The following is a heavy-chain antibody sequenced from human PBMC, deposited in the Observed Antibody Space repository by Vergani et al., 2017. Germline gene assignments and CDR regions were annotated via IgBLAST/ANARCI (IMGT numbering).Heavy chain of an antibody. D-gene: IGHD3-16*02. Sequence: QVQLVQSGAEVKKPGASVKVSCKASGYTFTSYAMHWVRQAPGQRLEWMGWINAGNGNTKYSQKFQGRVTITRDTSASTAYMELSSLRSEDTAVYYCAREGFYDYVWGSYRLRGGYYVDYWGQGTLVTVYS. CDR1: GYTFTSYA. V-gene: IGHV1-3*01. CDR2: INAGNGNT. J-gene: IGHJ4*02. CDR3: AREGFYDYVWGSYRLRGGYYVDY.